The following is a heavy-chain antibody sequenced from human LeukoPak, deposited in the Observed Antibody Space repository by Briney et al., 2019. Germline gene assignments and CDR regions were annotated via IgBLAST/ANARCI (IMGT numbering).Heavy chain of an antibody. Sequence: GGSLRLSWAASGFTFSSYWMSWVRQAPGKGLEWVANIKQDGSEKYYVDSVKGRFTISRDNAKNSLYLQMNSLRAEDTAVYYCARDAGDCSSTSCYIPLSDYWGQGTLVTVSS. V-gene: IGHV3-7*01. D-gene: IGHD2-2*02. CDR3: ARDAGDCSSTSCYIPLSDY. J-gene: IGHJ4*02. CDR1: GFTFSSYW. CDR2: IKQDGSEK.